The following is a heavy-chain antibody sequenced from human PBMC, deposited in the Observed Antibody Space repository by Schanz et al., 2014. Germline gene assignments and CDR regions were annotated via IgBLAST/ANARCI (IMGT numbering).Heavy chain of an antibody. CDR1: GFTFSIYA. Sequence: QGQLVESGGGVVQPGKSLRLSCSASGFTFSIYAMHWVRQAPGKGLEYVSAISHDGYSTYYADSVKGRFTISRDNSKNTLYLQMNSLRAEDTAVYFCAKIERNEDWGQGTLVTVSS. V-gene: IGHV3-64*04. CDR2: ISHDGYST. CDR3: AKIERNED. D-gene: IGHD1-1*01. J-gene: IGHJ4*02.